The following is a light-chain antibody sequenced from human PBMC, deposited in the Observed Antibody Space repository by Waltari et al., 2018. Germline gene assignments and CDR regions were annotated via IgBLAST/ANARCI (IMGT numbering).Light chain of an antibody. V-gene: IGKV1-33*01. CDR2: DAS. CDR3: QQCDSLPLT. CDR1: QDIRNY. Sequence: DIQMTQTPSSLSASVGDRVTITCRASQDIRNYLLWYQQKPGKAPKLLIYDASNLKSGVPSRFSGSGSWTHFVFTITSLQPEDSGTYYCQQCDSLPLTFGPGTKVNIQ. J-gene: IGKJ3*01.